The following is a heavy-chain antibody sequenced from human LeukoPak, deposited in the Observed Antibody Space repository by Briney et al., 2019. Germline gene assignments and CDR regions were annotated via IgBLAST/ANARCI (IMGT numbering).Heavy chain of an antibody. CDR2: ISAYNGNT. D-gene: IGHD1-1*01. J-gene: IGHJ4*02. CDR1: GYTFSIYG. V-gene: IGHV1-18*01. CDR3: ATTYYADTSGATHAAD. Sequence: ASVKLSCNASGYTFSIYGISWVRQAPGQGLEWMGWISAYNGNTNYAQKLQGRVTLTTETSTSTAYMELTSLRFDDTAIYYCATTYYADTSGATHAADWGQGTLVTVSS.